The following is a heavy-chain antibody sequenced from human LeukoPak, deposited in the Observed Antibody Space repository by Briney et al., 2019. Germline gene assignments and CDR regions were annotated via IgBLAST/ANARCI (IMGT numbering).Heavy chain of an antibody. CDR2: IYRSGST. Sequence: SETLSLTCTVSGGSISSGSYYWGWVRQPPRKRLDWVGDIYRSGSTNYNPSLKSRVTISVDTSKNQFSLKLSSVTAADTAVYYCTRGSIAYYYMDVWGKGTTVTISS. CDR1: GGSISSGSYY. D-gene: IGHD3-22*01. V-gene: IGHV4-61*09. CDR3: TRGSIAYYYMDV. J-gene: IGHJ6*03.